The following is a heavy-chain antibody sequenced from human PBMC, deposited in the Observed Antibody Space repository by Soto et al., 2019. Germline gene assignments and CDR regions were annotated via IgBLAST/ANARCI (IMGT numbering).Heavy chain of an antibody. Sequence: SETLSLTCSVSGGSISTCGYHWTWIRQHPEKGLEWIGYIYYRGNTYYNPSLRSRLTMSVDTSTNQFSLNLTSVTAADTAVYYCARSSDRGFRDWFDPWGLGTLVTVSS. D-gene: IGHD2-21*01. J-gene: IGHJ5*02. CDR3: ARSSDRGFRDWFDP. CDR1: GGSISTCGYH. CDR2: IYYRGNT. V-gene: IGHV4-31*03.